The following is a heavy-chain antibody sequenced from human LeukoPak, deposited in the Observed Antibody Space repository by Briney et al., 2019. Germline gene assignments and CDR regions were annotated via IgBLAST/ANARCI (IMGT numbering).Heavy chain of an antibody. D-gene: IGHD1-1*01. CDR3: ARDRELGY. Sequence: SETLSLTCTVSGGSISNYYWSWIRQSPGKGPEWIGWSYHRGSTSYNPSLKSRVAISVDTSKNQFSLKLSSVTAADTAVYYCARDRELGYWGQGTLVIVSS. CDR1: GGSISNYY. J-gene: IGHJ4*02. V-gene: IGHV4-59*01. CDR2: SYHRGST.